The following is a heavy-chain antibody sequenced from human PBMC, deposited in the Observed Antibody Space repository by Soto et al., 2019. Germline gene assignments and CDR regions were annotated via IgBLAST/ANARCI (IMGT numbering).Heavy chain of an antibody. CDR2: IYYSGST. J-gene: IGHJ5*02. V-gene: IGHV4-30-4*01. CDR3: ARVGSVIVLVPAARGTFDP. CDR1: GGSISSGDYY. Sequence: SETLSLTCTVSGGSISSGDYYWSWIRHPPGKGLEWIGYIYYSGSTYYNPSLKSRVTISVDTSKNQFSLKLSSVTAADTAVYYCARVGSVIVLVPAARGTFDPWGQGTLVTVSS. D-gene: IGHD2-2*01.